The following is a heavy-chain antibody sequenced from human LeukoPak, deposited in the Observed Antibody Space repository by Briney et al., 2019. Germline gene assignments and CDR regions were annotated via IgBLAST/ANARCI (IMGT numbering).Heavy chain of an antibody. Sequence: SETLSLTCTVSGGSISSYYWSWIRQPPGKGLEWIACISYSGSTKYNPSLKSRVTISVDTSKNQLSLKLSSVTAADTAVYYCAREPGFDSSGYLNWFDPWGQGILVTVSS. D-gene: IGHD3-22*01. CDR3: AREPGFDSSGYLNWFDP. CDR1: GGSISSYY. CDR2: ISYSGST. J-gene: IGHJ5*02. V-gene: IGHV4-59*01.